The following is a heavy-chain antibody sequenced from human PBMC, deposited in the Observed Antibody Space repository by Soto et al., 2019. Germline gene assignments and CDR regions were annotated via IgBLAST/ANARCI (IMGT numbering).Heavy chain of an antibody. V-gene: IGHV3-21*01. J-gene: IGHJ5*02. CDR1: GFTLRGYS. CDR3: ARGGPITIFGVARDNWFDP. CDR2: ISSSSSYI. Sequence: PGWSLRLSCAASGFTLRGYSMNWVRQAPGKGLEWVSSISSSSSYIYYADSVKFRFTISRDNAKNSLYLQMNSLRAEDTAVYYCARGGPITIFGVARDNWFDPWGQGTLVTVSS. D-gene: IGHD3-3*01.